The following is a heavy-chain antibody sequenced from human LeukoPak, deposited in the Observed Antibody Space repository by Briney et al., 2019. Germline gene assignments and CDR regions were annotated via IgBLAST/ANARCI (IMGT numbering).Heavy chain of an antibody. D-gene: IGHD2-15*01. CDR1: SGSFNDYY. J-gene: IGHJ4*02. CDR2: INHDGST. CDR3: ARGLGQWSRSDYFDS. V-gene: IGHV4-34*01. Sequence: SETLSLTCAVYSGSFNDYYWSWIRQPPGKGLEWIGGINHDGSTNHNPSLKSRVTISVDTSKNQFSLRLSSIGAADTAVYYCARGLGQWSRSDYFDSWGQGTLVIVS.